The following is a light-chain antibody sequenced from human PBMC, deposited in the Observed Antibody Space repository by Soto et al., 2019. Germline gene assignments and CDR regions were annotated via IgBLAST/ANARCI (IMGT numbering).Light chain of an antibody. V-gene: IGLV2-14*01. CDR2: EVI. CDR3: SSYTFSSTVV. CDR1: SSDVGDF. J-gene: IGLJ2*01. Sequence: QSALTQPASVSGSPGQSITISCTGTSSDVGDFVSWYQHHPGKAPNLMIYEVINRPSGVSNRFSGSKSANTASLTISGLRTEDEADYYCSSYTFSSTVVFGGGTKVTVL.